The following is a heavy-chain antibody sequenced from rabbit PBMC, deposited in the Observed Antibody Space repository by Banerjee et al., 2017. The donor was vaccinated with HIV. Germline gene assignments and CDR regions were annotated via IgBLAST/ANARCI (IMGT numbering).Heavy chain of an antibody. Sequence: QSLEESGGDLVKPGASLTLTCTASGFSFSSYYYMCWVRQAPGKGLEWIACIYTGDGVTYYASWAKGRFTISKTSSTTVTLQMTSLTAADTATYFCARRATYNGDGYAALNLWGPGTLVTVS. CDR1: GFSFSSYYY. J-gene: IGHJ4*01. D-gene: IGHD6-1*01. V-gene: IGHV1S40*01. CDR2: IYTGDGVT. CDR3: ARRATYNGDGYAALNL.